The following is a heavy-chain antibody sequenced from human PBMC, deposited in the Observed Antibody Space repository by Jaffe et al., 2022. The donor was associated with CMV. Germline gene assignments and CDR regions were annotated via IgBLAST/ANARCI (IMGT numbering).Heavy chain of an antibody. J-gene: IGHJ4*02. D-gene: IGHD3-9*01. CDR2: INPNSGGT. V-gene: IGHV1-2*02. CDR1: GYTFTGYY. CDR3: ARGLGPLVTGVPSTPLFDWPRETRYYFDY. Sequence: QVQLVQSGAEVKKPGASVKVSCKASGYTFTGYYMHWVRQAPGQGLEWMGWINPNSGGTNYAQKFQGRVTMTRDTSISTAYMELSRLRSDDTAVYYCARGLGPLVTGVPSTPLFDWPRETRYYFDYWGQGTLVTVSS.